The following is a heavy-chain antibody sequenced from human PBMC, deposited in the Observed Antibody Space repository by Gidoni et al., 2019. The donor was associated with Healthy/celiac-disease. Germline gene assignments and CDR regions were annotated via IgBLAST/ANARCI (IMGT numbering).Heavy chain of an antibody. Sequence: TFSSHGMHWVRQAPGKGLEWVAVISYNGSNKYYADSVKGRFTISRDNSKNTLYLQMNSLRAEDTALYYCAKDRGYSYGYSAFDIWGQGTLVTVSS. D-gene: IGHD5-18*01. J-gene: IGHJ3*02. CDR3: AKDRGYSYGYSAFDI. CDR1: TFSSHG. CDR2: ISYNGSNK. V-gene: IGHV3-30*18.